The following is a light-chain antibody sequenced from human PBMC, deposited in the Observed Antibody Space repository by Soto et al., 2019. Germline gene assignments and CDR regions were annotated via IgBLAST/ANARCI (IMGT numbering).Light chain of an antibody. V-gene: IGKV3-20*01. CDR1: QSVSSSY. J-gene: IGKJ2*01. CDR2: GAS. Sequence: EIVLTQSPGTLSLSPGERATLSCRASQSVSSSYLAWYQQKPGQAPRLLISGASSRATGIPDRFSGSGSGTDFTLTISRLEPEDCAVYYCQQYGSSPETFGQGTKLEIK. CDR3: QQYGSSPET.